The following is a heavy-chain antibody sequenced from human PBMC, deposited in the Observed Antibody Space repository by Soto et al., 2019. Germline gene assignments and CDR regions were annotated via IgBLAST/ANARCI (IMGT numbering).Heavy chain of an antibody. CDR3: ARDTGGDYHNYYMDV. D-gene: IGHD4-17*01. Sequence: QVQLVESGGCVVQPGRSLRLSCAASGFTFSSYAMHWVRQAPGKGLEWVTIIWYDGSNKNYADSVKGRFTISRDNSKNTVNLQMHSLRVEDTAVYYCARDTGGDYHNYYMDVWGKGTTVTVSS. CDR1: GFTFSSYA. J-gene: IGHJ6*03. V-gene: IGHV3-33*01. CDR2: IWYDGSNK.